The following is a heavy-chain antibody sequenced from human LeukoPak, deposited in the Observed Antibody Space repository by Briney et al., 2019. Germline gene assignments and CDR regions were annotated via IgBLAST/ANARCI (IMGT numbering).Heavy chain of an antibody. CDR2: IYYSGST. V-gene: IGHV4-59*01. CDR3: AREGVATTHYFDY. CDR1: GGSISSYY. D-gene: IGHD5-24*01. J-gene: IGHJ4*02. Sequence: PSETLSLTCTVSGGSISSYYWSWIRQPPGKGLEWIGYIYYSGSTNYNPSLKSRVTLSVDTSKNQFSLKLSSVTAADTAVYYCAREGVATTHYFDYWGQGTLVTVSS.